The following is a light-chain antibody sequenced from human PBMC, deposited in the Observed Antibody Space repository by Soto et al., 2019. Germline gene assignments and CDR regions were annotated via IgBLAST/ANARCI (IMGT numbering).Light chain of an antibody. V-gene: IGLV2-14*01. CDR1: SNDIGNYNY. CDR3: TSYTTISTLDV. CDR2: EVS. J-gene: IGLJ1*01. Sequence: QSALTQPASVSGSPGQSITISCTGTSNDIGNYNYVSWYQQHPGKAPKVMIYEVSNRPSGISNRFSGSKSGNTASLTISGLQAEDEADYYCTSYTTISTLDVFGSGTKVTVL.